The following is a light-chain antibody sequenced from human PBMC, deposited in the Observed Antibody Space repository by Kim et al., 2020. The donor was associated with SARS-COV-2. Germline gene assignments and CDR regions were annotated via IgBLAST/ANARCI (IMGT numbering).Light chain of an antibody. V-gene: IGKV3-11*01. CDR1: QSVSCY. Sequence: EIVLTQSPATLSLPPGERATLPCRAGQSVSCYLAWYQQKPSQAPRLLIYDASHRATGIPARFSGSGSGPDFTLTISSLEPEDFTVYYCQQRSNWPRTIGRGTKVDIK. J-gene: IGKJ4*01. CDR3: QQRSNWPRT. CDR2: DAS.